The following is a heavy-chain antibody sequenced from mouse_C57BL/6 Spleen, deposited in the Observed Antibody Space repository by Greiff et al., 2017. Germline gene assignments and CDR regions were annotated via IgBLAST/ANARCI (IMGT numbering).Heavy chain of an antibody. J-gene: IGHJ1*03. D-gene: IGHD1-1*01. CDR1: GYAFSSSW. CDR2: IYPGDGDT. CDR3: ARSGVATNFDV. Sequence: QVQLQQSGPELVKPGASVKISCKASGYAFSSSWMNWVKQRPGKGLEWIGRIYPGDGDTNYNGKFKGKATLTADKSSSTAYMQLSSLTSEDSAVYFCARSGVATNFDVWGTGTTVTVSS. V-gene: IGHV1-82*01.